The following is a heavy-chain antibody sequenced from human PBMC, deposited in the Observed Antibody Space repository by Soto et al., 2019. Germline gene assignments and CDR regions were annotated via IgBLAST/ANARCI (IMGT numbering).Heavy chain of an antibody. J-gene: IGHJ5*02. CDR3: ARGRRSKTATAGTGWFDP. V-gene: IGHV4-30-2*06. CDR2: IYYPGLT. CDR1: GDSISSGGLS. Sequence: QLQLQESGSGLLKPSQTLSLNCSVSGDSISSGGLSWNWLRQSPGRGLEWIGYIYYPGLTYYNPSLKSRVSMALDPSETQVSLSLSSGTAADSAVYYCARGRRSKTATAGTGWFDPWGPGTLVTVSS. D-gene: IGHD6-13*01.